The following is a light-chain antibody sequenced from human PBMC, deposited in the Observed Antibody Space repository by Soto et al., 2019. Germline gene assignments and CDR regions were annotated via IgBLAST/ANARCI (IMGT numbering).Light chain of an antibody. V-gene: IGKV3-20*01. CDR3: LQYRSSPPWT. CDR2: GAS. Sequence: EIVLTQSPGTLSLSPGERATLSCRASQSVSSSYLAWYQQKPGQAPRLLIYGASSRATGIPDRFSGSGSGTDFTLNISRREPEDFAVYYCLQYRSSPPWTFGQGTKVEIK. CDR1: QSVSSSY. J-gene: IGKJ1*01.